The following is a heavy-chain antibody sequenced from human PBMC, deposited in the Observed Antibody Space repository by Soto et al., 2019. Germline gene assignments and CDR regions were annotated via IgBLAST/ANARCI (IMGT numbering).Heavy chain of an antibody. D-gene: IGHD3-22*01. Sequence: EVQLLESGGGLVQPGGSLRLSCAASGFTFSSYAMSWVRQAPGKGLEWVSAISGSGGSTYYADSVKGRFIISRDNSKNTLYLQMNSLRAEDTAVYYCAKPHDSRENYFDYWGQGTLVTVSS. J-gene: IGHJ4*02. V-gene: IGHV3-23*01. CDR3: AKPHDSRENYFDY. CDR2: ISGSGGST. CDR1: GFTFSSYA.